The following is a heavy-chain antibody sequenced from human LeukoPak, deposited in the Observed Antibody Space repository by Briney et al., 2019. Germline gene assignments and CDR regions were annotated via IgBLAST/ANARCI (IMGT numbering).Heavy chain of an antibody. J-gene: IGHJ5*01. V-gene: IGHV3-30-3*01. Sequence: GRSLRLSCAASGFTFSGYALQWVRQAPGKGLEWVAVILYDGTNKYYADSVQGRFTISRDNSKNTLFLQMSGLRAEDTAVYFCARGAYGDYDSWGQGTLVTVSS. CDR1: GFTFSGYA. D-gene: IGHD4-17*01. CDR3: ARGAYGDYDS. CDR2: ILYDGTNK.